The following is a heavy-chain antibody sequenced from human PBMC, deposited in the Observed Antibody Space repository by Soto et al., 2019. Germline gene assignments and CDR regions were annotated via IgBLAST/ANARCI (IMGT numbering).Heavy chain of an antibody. V-gene: IGHV4-34*10. CDR2: INHTGGT. CDR1: GGSVNGYY. D-gene: IGHD3-9*01. J-gene: IGHJ6*02. Sequence: SETLSLTCAVYGGSVNGYYWNWIRQPPGKGLEWIGEINHTGGTHYNPSLKSRVTMSVDTSKNQFSLKLSSVTAADTAVYYCARESPPDYYDILTGFYYYGMDVWGQGTTVTVSS. CDR3: ARESPPDYYDILTGFYYYGMDV.